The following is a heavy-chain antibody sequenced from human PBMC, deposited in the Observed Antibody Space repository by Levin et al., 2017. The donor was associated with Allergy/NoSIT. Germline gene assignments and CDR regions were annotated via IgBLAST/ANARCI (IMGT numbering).Heavy chain of an antibody. CDR3: ARRRVGPRDAFDI. CDR2: IYYSGST. J-gene: IGHJ3*02. V-gene: IGHV4-39*01. CDR1: DGSISSSNYY. Sequence: SETLSLTCSVSDGSISSSNYYWGWIRQPPGTGLEWIGSIYYSGSTYYNPSLKSRVTISVDTSKNQFSLRLSSVTAADTAVYYCARRRVGPRDAFDIWGQGTMVTVSS. D-gene: IGHD1-26*01.